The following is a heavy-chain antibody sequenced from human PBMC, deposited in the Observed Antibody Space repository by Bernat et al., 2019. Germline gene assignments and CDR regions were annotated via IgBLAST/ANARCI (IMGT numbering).Heavy chain of an antibody. Sequence: QVQLVESGGGVVQPGRSLRLSCAASGFTFSSYGMHWVRQAPGKGLEWVAVIWYDGSNKYYADSVKGRFTISRDNSKNTLYLQMNSLRAEDTAVYYCARDIWDYGGKVDYWGQGTLVTVSS. J-gene: IGHJ4*02. CDR1: GFTFSSYG. CDR2: IWYDGSNK. CDR3: ARDIWDYGGKVDY. V-gene: IGHV3-33*01. D-gene: IGHD4-23*01.